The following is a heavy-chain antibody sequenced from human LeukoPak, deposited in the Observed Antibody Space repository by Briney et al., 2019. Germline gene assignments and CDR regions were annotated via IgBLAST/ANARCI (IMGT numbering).Heavy chain of an antibody. Sequence: GRSLRLSCAASGFTFSSYGMHWVRQAPGKGLEWVAAIWYDGTIKYYVDSVKGRITISRDIGKNSLHLQMNGLRAGDTAVYYCARGLYGGSYIFWGQGTLVTVSS. CDR2: IWYDGTIK. CDR3: ARGLYGGSYIF. CDR1: GFTFSSYG. V-gene: IGHV3-33*01. J-gene: IGHJ4*02. D-gene: IGHD1-26*01.